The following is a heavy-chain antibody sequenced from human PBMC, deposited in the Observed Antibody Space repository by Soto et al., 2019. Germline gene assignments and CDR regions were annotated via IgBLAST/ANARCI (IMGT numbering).Heavy chain of an antibody. CDR3: TTEMSNTMWVVVL. V-gene: IGHV3-15*01. CDR1: GLTFTNAW. CDR2: IKSIPNGGTT. Sequence: GGSLRLSCAATGLTFTNAWMTWVRQAPGKGLEWVGRIKSIPNGGTTDYAAPVKGRFTISRDDSKNTVYLQMNSLKTEDTAVYYCTTEMSNTMWVVVLWGQGTLVTVSS. J-gene: IGHJ4*02. D-gene: IGHD3-10*02.